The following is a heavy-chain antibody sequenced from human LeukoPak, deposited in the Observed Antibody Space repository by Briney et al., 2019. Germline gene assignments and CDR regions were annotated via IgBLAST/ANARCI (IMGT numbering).Heavy chain of an antibody. J-gene: IGHJ4*02. CDR1: GFTFSSFA. CDR3: ARGERSSWYQYFDY. D-gene: IGHD6-13*01. Sequence: GGSLRLSCAASGFTFSSFAMSWVRQAPGKGLEWVSIISGSGNTYYADSVKGRFTISRDNAKNSLYLQMNSLRAEDTAVYYCARGERSSWYQYFDYWGQGTLVTVSS. V-gene: IGHV3-69-1*02. CDR2: ISGSGNT.